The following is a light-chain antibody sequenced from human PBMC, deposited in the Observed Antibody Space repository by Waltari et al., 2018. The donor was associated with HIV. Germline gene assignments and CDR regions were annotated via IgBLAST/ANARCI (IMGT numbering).Light chain of an antibody. J-gene: IGLJ3*02. CDR1: SRHRNYA. CDR3: QTSGSGIWV. V-gene: IGLV4-69*01. CDR2: LNSDGSH. Sequence: QPVLTQSPSVSASLGASVKLTCTLSSRHRNYAINWPQQQPEKGPRFLMKLNSDGSHTKGDGIPDRLSGSSSGAERFLTISSLQSEDEADYYCQTSGSGIWVFGGGTKLTVL.